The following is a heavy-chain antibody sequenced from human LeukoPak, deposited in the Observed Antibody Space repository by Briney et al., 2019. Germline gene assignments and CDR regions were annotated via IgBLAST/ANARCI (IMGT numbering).Heavy chain of an antibody. D-gene: IGHD6-19*01. J-gene: IGHJ5*02. CDR1: GYTFTSYY. Sequence: ASVKVSCKASGYTFTSYYMHWVRQAPGQGLEWMGIINPSGGSTSYAQKFQGRVTMTRDMSTSTVYMELSSLRSEDTAVYYCARDPIAVAGSNWFDPWGQGTLVTVSS. CDR2: INPSGGST. CDR3: ARDPIAVAGSNWFDP. V-gene: IGHV1-46*01.